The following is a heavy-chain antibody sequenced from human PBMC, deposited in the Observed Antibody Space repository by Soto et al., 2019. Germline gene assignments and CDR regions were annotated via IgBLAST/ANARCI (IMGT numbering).Heavy chain of an antibody. CDR3: ANVRRVGEDY. J-gene: IGHJ4*02. V-gene: IGHV3-23*01. CDR1: GFTFSNYA. D-gene: IGHD3-10*01. CDR2: ISSGGSTT. Sequence: PGGSLRLSCAASGFTFSNYAMSWVRQAPGKGLEWVSAISSGGSTTYYADSVKGRISISGDNSKNTLYLQMNSLRAEDTAVYYCANVRRVGEDYWGQGTLVTVSS.